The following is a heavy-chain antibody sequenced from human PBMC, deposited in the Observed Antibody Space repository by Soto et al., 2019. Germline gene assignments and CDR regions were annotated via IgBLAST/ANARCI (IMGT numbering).Heavy chain of an antibody. Sequence: EVHLVESGGGLVQPGGSLRLSCAASRFAVSDNYMSWVRQAPGKGLEFVSLIYSGGTTSYADSVKGRFTISRDNSKNTLYLQMNNLRAEDTAVYYCATCTITLPHWGQGTLVTVSS. CDR3: ATCTITLPH. CDR1: RFAVSDNY. D-gene: IGHD5-12*01. V-gene: IGHV3-66*01. CDR2: IYSGGTT. J-gene: IGHJ4*02.